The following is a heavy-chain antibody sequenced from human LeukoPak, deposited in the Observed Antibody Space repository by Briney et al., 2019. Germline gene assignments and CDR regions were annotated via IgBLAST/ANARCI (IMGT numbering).Heavy chain of an antibody. CDR2: IYYSGST. CDR3: ARVGGGNYYYYGMDV. D-gene: IGHD2-15*01. J-gene: IGHJ6*02. Sequence: SETLSLTCTVSGGSISSYYWSWIRQPPGKGLEWIGYIYYSGSTNYNPSLKSRVTVSVDTSKNQFSLRLSSVTAGDTAVYYCARVGGGNYYYYGMDVWGQGTTVTVSS. V-gene: IGHV4-59*08. CDR1: GGSISSYY.